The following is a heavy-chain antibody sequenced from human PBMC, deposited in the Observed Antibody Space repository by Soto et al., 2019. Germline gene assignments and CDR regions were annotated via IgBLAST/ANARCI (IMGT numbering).Heavy chain of an antibody. CDR1: GGSISSYY. V-gene: IGHV4-59*01. CDR2: IYYSGST. D-gene: IGHD3-10*01. J-gene: IGHJ3*02. Sequence: QVQLQESGPGLVKPSETLSLTCTVSGGSISSYYWSWIRQPPGKGLEWIGYIYYSGSTNFNPSLKSRVNISVDTSKNQFSLKLSSVTAADTAVYYCARVTPFYYGSGSYVDIWGQGTMVTVSS. CDR3: ARVTPFYYGSGSYVDI.